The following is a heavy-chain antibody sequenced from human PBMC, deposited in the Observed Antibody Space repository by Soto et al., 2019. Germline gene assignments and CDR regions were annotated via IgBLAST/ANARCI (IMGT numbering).Heavy chain of an antibody. CDR3: ATRVYDSSGYYRHYYYGMDV. CDR1: EVTFSNYA. D-gene: IGHD3-22*01. V-gene: IGHV3-23*01. J-gene: IGHJ6*02. CDR2: ISGNGGNT. Sequence: EVQLLESGGGLVQPGGSLRLSCAASEVTFSNYAMSWVRQAPGKGLEWVPTISGNGGNTYYADSVKGRFTISRDNSKNTLYLQMNSLRAEDTAVYYCATRVYDSSGYYRHYYYGMDVWGQGTTVTVSS.